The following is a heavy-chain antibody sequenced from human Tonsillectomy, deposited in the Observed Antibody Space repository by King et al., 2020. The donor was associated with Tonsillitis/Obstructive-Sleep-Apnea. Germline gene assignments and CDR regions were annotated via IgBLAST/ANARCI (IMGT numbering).Heavy chain of an antibody. CDR2: ISSSSTTI. J-gene: IGHJ4*02. D-gene: IGHD5/OR15-5a*01. Sequence: VQLVESGGGWVQPGGSLRLSCAASGFTFSDYSMNWVRQAPGKGLEWVSYISSSSTTIHYADSTKGRFTISRDNARNSLYLQMNSLTAEDTAVYYCARESSTCLDDWGQGTPVTVSS. CDR1: GFTFSDYS. V-gene: IGHV3-48*01. CDR3: ARESSTCLDD.